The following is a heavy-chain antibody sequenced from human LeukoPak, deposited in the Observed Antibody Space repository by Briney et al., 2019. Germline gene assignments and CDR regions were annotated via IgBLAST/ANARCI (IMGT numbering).Heavy chain of an antibody. CDR2: IDHSGTT. D-gene: IGHD2-2*02. CDR3: ATGRNGVVPAPILGVGPWYNYHYMDV. V-gene: IGHV4-34*01. Sequence: SETLSLTCVVYGGSFSGYYWSWLRQPPGKGLEWIGEIDHSGTTNYNPSLKSRVTMSVDTSKNQFSLMVSSVTAADTAVYYCATGRNGVVPAPILGVGPWYNYHYMDVWGKGTTVTVSS. J-gene: IGHJ6*03. CDR1: GGSFSGYY.